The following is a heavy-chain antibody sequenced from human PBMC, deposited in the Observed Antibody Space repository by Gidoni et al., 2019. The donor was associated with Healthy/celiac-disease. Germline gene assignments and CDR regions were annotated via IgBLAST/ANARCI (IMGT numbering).Heavy chain of an antibody. Sequence: QVQLVESGGGVVQPGRSLRLSCAASGLTFSSYAMHWVRQAPGKGLEWVAVISYDGSNKYYADSVKGRFTISRDNSKNTLYLQMNSLRAEDTAVYYCATDSSGWYYFDYWGQGTLVTVSS. CDR1: GLTFSSYA. D-gene: IGHD6-19*01. V-gene: IGHV3-30-3*01. CDR3: ATDSSGWYYFDY. CDR2: ISYDGSNK. J-gene: IGHJ4*02.